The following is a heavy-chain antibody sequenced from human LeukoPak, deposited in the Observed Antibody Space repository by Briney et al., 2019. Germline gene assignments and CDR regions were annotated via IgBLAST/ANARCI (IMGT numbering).Heavy chain of an antibody. CDR2: ISDDGSNK. V-gene: IGHV3-30*03. D-gene: IGHD3-10*01. CDR3: ARDSSEGRRLTGWFDP. Sequence: GGSLRLSCAASGFTFSSYSMNWVRQAPGKGLEWVAVISDDGSNKYYADSVKGRFTISRDNSKNTLYLQMNSLRAEDTAVYYCARDSSEGRRLTGWFDPWGQGTLVTVSS. CDR1: GFTFSSYS. J-gene: IGHJ5*02.